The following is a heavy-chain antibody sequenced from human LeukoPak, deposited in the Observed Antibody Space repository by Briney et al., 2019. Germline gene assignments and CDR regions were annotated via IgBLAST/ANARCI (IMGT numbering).Heavy chain of an antibody. V-gene: IGHV4-59*08. J-gene: IGHJ4*02. D-gene: IGHD3-9*01. CDR3: ARHVWLQPFDY. CDR2: IYYSGST. CDR1: GGSMNSYY. Sequence: AETLSLTCSVSGGSMNSYYRSWIRQSPGKGLEWIGYIYYSGSTNYNPSLKSRVTISVDTSKNQFSLKLSSVTAADTAVYYCARHVWLQPFDYWGQGTLVTVSS.